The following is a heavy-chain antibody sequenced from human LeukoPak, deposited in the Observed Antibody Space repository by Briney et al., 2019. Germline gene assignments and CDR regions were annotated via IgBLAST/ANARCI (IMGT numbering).Heavy chain of an antibody. CDR1: GFTFSSYE. CDR3: ARKSSYGFV. V-gene: IGHV3-48*03. D-gene: IGHD5-18*01. J-gene: IGHJ4*02. Sequence: PGGSLRLSCAASGFTFSSYEMNWVRQAPGKGLEWVSYISSSGDTISYADSVKGRFTISRDNAKNSLYLQMNSLRAEDTAVYYCARKSSYGFVWGQGTLVTVSS. CDR2: ISSSGDTI.